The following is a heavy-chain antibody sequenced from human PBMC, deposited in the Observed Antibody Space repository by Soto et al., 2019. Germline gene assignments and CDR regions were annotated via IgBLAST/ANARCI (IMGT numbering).Heavy chain of an antibody. J-gene: IGHJ4*02. V-gene: IGHV3-23*01. CDR2: ISSTGGST. Sequence: GGSLRLSCAASGFTFSSYAMSWVRQAPGKGLEWVSGISSTGGSTYYADSVKGRFTISRDNSKNTFSLEMNSLRAEDTAVYYCAKGQDQNYDYVWGSYRPYDYWGQGTLVTVSS. CDR1: GFTFSSYA. D-gene: IGHD3-16*02. CDR3: AKGQDQNYDYVWGSYRPYDY.